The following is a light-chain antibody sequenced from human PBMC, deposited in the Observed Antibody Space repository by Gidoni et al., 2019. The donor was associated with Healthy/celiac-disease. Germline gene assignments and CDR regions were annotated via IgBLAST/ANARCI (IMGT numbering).Light chain of an antibody. CDR2: AAS. CDR3: QQSYSTPLLT. CDR1: QSISSY. V-gene: IGKV1-39*01. J-gene: IGKJ4*01. Sequence: DIQLTPSPSSLSSSVGDRVTIPCRASQSISSYLNWYQQKPGKAPKLLIYAASSLQSGVPSRFSGSGSGTEFTLTISSMQPEDFATYYCQQSYSTPLLTFXGXTKVEIK.